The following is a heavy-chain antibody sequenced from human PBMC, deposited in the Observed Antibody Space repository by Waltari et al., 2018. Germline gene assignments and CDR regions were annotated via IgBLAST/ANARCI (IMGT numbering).Heavy chain of an antibody. CDR3: ARDPPGVAVSGKG. D-gene: IGHD6-19*01. Sequence: EVPRVESGGGWIQPGGCLRRTGPVCGFPGVKYYMSWVLKAPGKGLEWISLIYSGGGIHYADSVKGRFTISRDSSKNTLYLQMNSLRVEDTAVYYCARDPPGVAVSGKGWGQGTLVTVSS. V-gene: IGHV3-53*01. CDR2: IYSGGGI. J-gene: IGHJ4*02. CDR1: GFPGVKYY.